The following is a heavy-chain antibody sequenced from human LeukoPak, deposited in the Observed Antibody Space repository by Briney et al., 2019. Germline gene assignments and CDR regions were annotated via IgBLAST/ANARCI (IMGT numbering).Heavy chain of an antibody. CDR1: GFIFSSYC. CDR2: IYYDGSNK. J-gene: IGHJ6*02. V-gene: IGHV3-30*13. Sequence: PGGSLRLSCAASGFIFSSYCMHWVRQAPGKGLEWVALIYYDGSNKYYADSVKGRFTISRDNSKIRLYLQMNSLRAEDTAVYYCAKVRGIKTGNYYYGMDVWGQGTMVTVSS. D-gene: IGHD1-1*01. CDR3: AKVRGIKTGNYYYGMDV.